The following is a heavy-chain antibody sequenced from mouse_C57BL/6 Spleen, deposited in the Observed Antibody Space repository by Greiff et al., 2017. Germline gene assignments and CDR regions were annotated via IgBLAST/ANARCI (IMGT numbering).Heavy chain of an antibody. Sequence: EVKLVESGEGLVKPGGSLKLSCAASGFTFSSYAMSWVRPTPEKRLEWVAYISSGGDYIYYADTVKGRFTISRDNARNTLYLQMSRLKSEDTAMYYCTRGDYYYGPGAYRGQGNLATVSA. J-gene: IGHJ3*01. CDR1: GFTFSSYA. CDR2: ISSGGDYI. D-gene: IGHD1-1*01. CDR3: TRGDYYYGPGAY. V-gene: IGHV5-9-1*02.